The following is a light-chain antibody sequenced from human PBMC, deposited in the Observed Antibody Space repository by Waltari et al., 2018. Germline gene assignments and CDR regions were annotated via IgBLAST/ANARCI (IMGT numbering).Light chain of an antibody. Sequence: QSALTQPPSASGSPGQSVTFSCTGPSSDIGAYNYVSWYQQHPAHAPKLIVFEVTKRPSGVPDRFSGSKSGNTASLTISGLQAEDEADYYCSSYAGSDNYVFGGGTKVTV. CDR3: SSYAGSDNYV. V-gene: IGLV2-8*01. CDR1: SSDIGAYNY. CDR2: EVT. J-gene: IGLJ1*01.